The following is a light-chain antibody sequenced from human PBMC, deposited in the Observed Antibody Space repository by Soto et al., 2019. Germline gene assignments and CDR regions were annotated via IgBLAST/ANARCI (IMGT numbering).Light chain of an antibody. CDR1: RSDIGAYNF. V-gene: IGLV2-14*03. Sequence: QSALTQPASVSGSPGQSITITCTGTRSDIGAYNFVSWYQQHPGEVPKLMLYDVSIRPSGVSNRFSGSKSGNTASLTISGLQAEDEADYYCTSWTTSTTMIFGGGTKVTVL. J-gene: IGLJ2*01. CDR2: DVS. CDR3: TSWTTSTTMI.